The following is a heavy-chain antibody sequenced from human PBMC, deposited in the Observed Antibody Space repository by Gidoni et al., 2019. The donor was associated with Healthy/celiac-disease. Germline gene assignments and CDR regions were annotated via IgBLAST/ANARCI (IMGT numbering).Heavy chain of an antibody. J-gene: IGHJ4*02. V-gene: IGHV5-51*01. CDR1: GYSFTSYW. Sequence: EVPLVQSGAEVKTPGESLQISCKGSGYSFTSYWIGWVRQMPGNGLEWMGIIFPGDSDTRYSPSFQGQVTISADKSISTAYLQWSSLKASDTAMYYCALGARGYSYGYYFDYWGQGTLVTVSS. D-gene: IGHD5-18*01. CDR2: IFPGDSDT. CDR3: ALGARGYSYGYYFDY.